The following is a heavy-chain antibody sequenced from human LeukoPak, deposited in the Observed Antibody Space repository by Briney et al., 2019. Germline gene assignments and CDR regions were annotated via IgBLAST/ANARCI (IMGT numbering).Heavy chain of an antibody. Sequence: PSETLSLTCTVSGGSISSYYWSWIRQPAGKGLEWIGRIYTSGSTNYNPSLKSRVTMSVDTSKNQFSLKLSSVTAADTAVYYCAREGSNKIYYYYYYMDVWGKGTTVTISS. J-gene: IGHJ6*03. CDR2: IYTSGST. V-gene: IGHV4-4*07. CDR3: AREGSNKIYYYYYYMDV. CDR1: GGSISSYY. D-gene: IGHD1-26*01.